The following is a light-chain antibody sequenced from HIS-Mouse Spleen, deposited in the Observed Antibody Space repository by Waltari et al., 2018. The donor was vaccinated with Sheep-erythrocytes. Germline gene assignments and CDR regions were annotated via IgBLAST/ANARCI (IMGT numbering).Light chain of an antibody. J-gene: IGLJ3*02. Sequence: QSALTQPPSASGSPGQSVTISCTGTSSAVGGYHHVPWYQQHPGKAPKLMIYEVSKRPSGVPDRFSGSKSGNTASLTVSGLQAEDEADYYCSSYAGSNNWVFGGGTKLTVL. CDR3: SSYAGSNNWV. V-gene: IGLV2-8*01. CDR1: SSAVGGYHH. CDR2: EVS.